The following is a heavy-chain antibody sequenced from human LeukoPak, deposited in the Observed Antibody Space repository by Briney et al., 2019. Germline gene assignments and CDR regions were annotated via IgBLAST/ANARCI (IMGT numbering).Heavy chain of an antibody. J-gene: IGHJ4*02. CDR2: MNPNSGNT. Sequence: ASVKVSCKASGGTFSSYDINWVRQATGQGPEWMGWMNPNSGNTGYAQKFQGRVTMTRNNSISTAYMELSSLRSEDTAVYYCARALRVGRYSADYWGQGTLVTVSS. CDR1: GGTFSSYD. CDR3: ARALRVGRYSADY. D-gene: IGHD2-15*01. V-gene: IGHV1-8*02.